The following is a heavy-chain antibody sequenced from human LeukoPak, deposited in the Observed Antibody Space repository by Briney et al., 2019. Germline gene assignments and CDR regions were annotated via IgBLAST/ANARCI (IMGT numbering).Heavy chain of an antibody. CDR1: GFTFSSYA. V-gene: IGHV3-23*01. CDR2: ISGSGGTT. CDR3: ASHGGSYYVLDY. Sequence: AGSQRLSCAASGFTFSSYAMSWVRQAPGKGLEWVSAISGSGGTTYYADSVRGRFTISRDNSKNTLYLQMNSLRAEDTAVYYCASHGGSYYVLDYWGQGTLVTVSS. D-gene: IGHD1-26*01. J-gene: IGHJ4*02.